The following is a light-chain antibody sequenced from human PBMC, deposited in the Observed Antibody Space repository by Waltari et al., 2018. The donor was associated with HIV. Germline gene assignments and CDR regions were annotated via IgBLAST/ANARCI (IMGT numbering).Light chain of an antibody. J-gene: IGLJ1*01. V-gene: IGLV3-25*03. CDR2: QDS. CDR3: QSADSSGTYLYV. CDR1: ALPNQY. Sequence: SYELTQPPSVSVSPGQTARITCSGDALPNQYAYWYQQKPGQAPVLVIYQDSERPSGIPERFSGASSGTTVTLTIRGVQAEDEADYFCQSADSSGTYLYVFGTGTKVTVL.